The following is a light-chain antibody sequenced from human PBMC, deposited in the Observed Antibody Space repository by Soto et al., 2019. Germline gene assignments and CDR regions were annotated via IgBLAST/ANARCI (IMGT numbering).Light chain of an antibody. CDR1: QSVSSN. J-gene: IGKJ1*01. Sequence: EIVMTQSPATLSVSPGERATLSCRASQSVSSNLAWYQQKPGQAPRLLIYGASTRATDIPARFSGSGSGTDFTLTNSRLEPEDVAVYYCQQYGSSSWTFGQGTKVDIK. CDR2: GAS. CDR3: QQYGSSSWT. V-gene: IGKV3-15*01.